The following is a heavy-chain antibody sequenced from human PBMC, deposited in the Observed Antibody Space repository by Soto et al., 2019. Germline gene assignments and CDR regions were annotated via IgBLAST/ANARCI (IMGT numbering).Heavy chain of an antibody. V-gene: IGHV3-7*01. CDR2: IKQDESEK. D-gene: IGHD4-4*01. Sequence: EVQLVESGGGLVQPGGSLRLSWTASGFTFSDSWMTWVRQAPGKGLEWVARIKQDESEKKYADSVKGRFSISRDNAKNSMYLQMDSLRGEATAVYYCVRGGSNYASWGQGTLVTVSS. J-gene: IGHJ5*02. CDR3: VRGGSNYAS. CDR1: GFTFSDSW.